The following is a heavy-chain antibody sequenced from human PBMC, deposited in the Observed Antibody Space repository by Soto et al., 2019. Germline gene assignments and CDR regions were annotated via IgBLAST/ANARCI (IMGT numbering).Heavy chain of an antibody. CDR2: IYYSGST. V-gene: IGHV4-31*03. D-gene: IGHD3-10*01. J-gene: IGHJ4*02. CDR3: ARVGGLWFGEFYLDY. CDR1: GGSISSGGYY. Sequence: QVQLQESGPGLVKPSQTLSLTCTVSGGSISSGGYYWSWIRQHPGKGLEWIRYIYYSGSTYYNPSLKSRVTISVDTSKNQFSLKLSSVTAADTAVYHCARVGGLWFGEFYLDYWGQGTLVTVSS.